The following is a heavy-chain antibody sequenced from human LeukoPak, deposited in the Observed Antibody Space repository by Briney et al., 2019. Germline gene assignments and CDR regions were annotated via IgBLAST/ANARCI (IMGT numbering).Heavy chain of an antibody. D-gene: IGHD3-10*01. CDR2: IYYSGST. CDR3: AANSADYNTLGSSYKV. Sequence: SETLSLTCTVSGGSISSSSYYWGWIRQPPGKGLEWIGSIYYSGSTYYNPSLKSRVTISVDTSKNQFSLKLSSVTAADTAVYYCAANSADYNTLGSSYKVWGQGTLVTVSS. CDR1: GGSISSSSYY. J-gene: IGHJ4*02. V-gene: IGHV4-39*01.